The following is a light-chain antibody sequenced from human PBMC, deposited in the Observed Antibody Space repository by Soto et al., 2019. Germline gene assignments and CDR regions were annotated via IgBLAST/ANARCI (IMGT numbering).Light chain of an antibody. CDR2: GAS. CDR1: QGISSN. V-gene: IGKV3-15*01. Sequence: EIVMTQSPDTVSVSPGERATLSCRASQGISSNLAWYQQKPGQAPRLLIYGASNRDTGIPARFSGSGSGTEFTLTISSPQAEDFVVYYCQQDNNWPLYTFGQGTKVEIK. J-gene: IGKJ2*01. CDR3: QQDNNWPLYT.